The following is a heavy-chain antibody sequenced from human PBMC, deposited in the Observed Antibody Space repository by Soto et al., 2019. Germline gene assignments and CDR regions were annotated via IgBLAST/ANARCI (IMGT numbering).Heavy chain of an antibody. Sequence: GGSLRLSCAASGFTFSSYAMSWVRQAPGKGLEWVSAISGSGGSTYYADSVKGRFAISRDNSKNTLYLQMNSLRAEDTAVYYCAKDLDYYDSSGYWGQGTLVTVSS. CDR2: ISGSGGST. CDR3: AKDLDYYDSSGY. J-gene: IGHJ4*02. V-gene: IGHV3-23*01. CDR1: GFTFSSYA. D-gene: IGHD3-22*01.